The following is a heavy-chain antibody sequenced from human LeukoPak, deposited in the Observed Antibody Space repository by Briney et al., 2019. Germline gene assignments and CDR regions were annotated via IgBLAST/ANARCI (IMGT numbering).Heavy chain of an antibody. J-gene: IGHJ6*02. CDR3: ARGSYYDFWSGYPLDYYYGMDV. V-gene: IGHV4-59*01. CDR1: GGSFSGYY. Sequence: SETLSLTCAVYGGSFSGYYWSWIRQPPGKGLEWIGYIYYSGSTNYNPSLKSRVTISVDTSKNQFSLKLSSVTAADTAVYYCARGSYYDFWSGYPLDYYYGMDVWGQGTTVTVSS. D-gene: IGHD3-3*01. CDR2: IYYSGST.